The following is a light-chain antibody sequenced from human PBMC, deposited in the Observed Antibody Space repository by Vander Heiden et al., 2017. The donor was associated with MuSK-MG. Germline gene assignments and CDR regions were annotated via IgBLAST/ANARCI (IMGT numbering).Light chain of an antibody. CDR2: GAS. CDR1: QSVSTY. V-gene: IGKV3D-15*01. J-gene: IGKJ5*01. CDR3: QQDNTSIT. Sequence: EIVMTQSPATLSVSPGERVTLSCRASQSVSTYLDWYQQKPGQAPRLLIYGASNRANGIPDRFSGSGYETEFTLTSSSRQSEDFAVYYVQQDNTSITFGQGTLLDIK.